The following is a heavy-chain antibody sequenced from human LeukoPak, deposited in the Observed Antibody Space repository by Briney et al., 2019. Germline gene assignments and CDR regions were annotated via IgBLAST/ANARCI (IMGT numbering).Heavy chain of an antibody. CDR2: IYYSGST. V-gene: IGHV4-31*03. CDR1: GGSISSGGYY. CDR3: ARTAVAGGPGSRYFDY. Sequence: SETLSLTCTVSGGSISSGGYYWSWIRQHPGKGLEWIGYIYYSGSTYYNPSLKSRVTISVDTSKNQFSLKLSSVTAADTAVYYCARTAVAGGPGSRYFDYWGQGTLVTVSS. J-gene: IGHJ4*02. D-gene: IGHD6-19*01.